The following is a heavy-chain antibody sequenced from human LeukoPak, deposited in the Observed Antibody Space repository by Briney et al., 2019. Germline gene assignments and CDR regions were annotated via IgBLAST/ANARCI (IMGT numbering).Heavy chain of an antibody. CDR3: ARETYYYDSSGYYTRGYYFDY. CDR2: IWYDGSNK. Sequence: GRSLRLSCAASGFTFSSYGMHWVRQAPGKGLEWVAVIWYDGSNKYYADSVKGRFTIPRDNSKNTLYLQMNSLRAEDTAVYYCARETYYYDSSGYYTRGYYFDYWGQGTLVTVSS. J-gene: IGHJ4*02. D-gene: IGHD3-22*01. CDR1: GFTFSSYG. V-gene: IGHV3-33*01.